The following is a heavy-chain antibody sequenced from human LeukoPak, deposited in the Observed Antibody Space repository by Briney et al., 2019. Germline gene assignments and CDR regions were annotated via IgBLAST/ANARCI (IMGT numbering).Heavy chain of an antibody. D-gene: IGHD3-22*01. CDR3: AKDARYYDSSGYQDY. Sequence: GGPLRLSCAASGFTFDDYAMHWVRQAPGKGLEWVSGISWNSGSIGYADSVKGRFTISRDNAKNSLYLQMNSLRAEDTALYYCAKDARYYDSSGYQDYWGQGTLVTVSS. J-gene: IGHJ4*02. CDR2: ISWNSGSI. V-gene: IGHV3-9*01. CDR1: GFTFDDYA.